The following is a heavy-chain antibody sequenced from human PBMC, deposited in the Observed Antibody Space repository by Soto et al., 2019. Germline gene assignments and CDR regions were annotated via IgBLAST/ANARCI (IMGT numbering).Heavy chain of an antibody. CDR2: IDPSDSHT. Sequence: PGESLKISCKGSGDSFSSYLINWVRQMPVKGLEWMGRIDPSDSHTDYSPSFQGHVTISADKSINTAYLQWSSLRASDTAIYYCARVDWPYDIPRFGMDVWGPGITVTVSS. CDR3: ARVDWPYDIPRFGMDV. J-gene: IGHJ6*02. V-gene: IGHV5-10-1*01. D-gene: IGHD3-9*01. CDR1: GDSFSSYL.